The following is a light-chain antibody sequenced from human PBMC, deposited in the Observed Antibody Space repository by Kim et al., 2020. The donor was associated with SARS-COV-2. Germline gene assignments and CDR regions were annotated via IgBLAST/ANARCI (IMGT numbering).Light chain of an antibody. CDR3: SSSACSNNFVV. J-gene: IGLJ2*01. Sequence: QSALTQSPSASGSLGQSVTISCTGTSSDVGGYNYVSWYQQYPGKVPKLLIYEVVRRPSGVPDRFSGSKSGNTASLTVSGLQAEDEADYYCSSSACSNNFVVFGGGTQLTVL. CDR1: SSDVGGYNY. V-gene: IGLV2-8*01. CDR2: EVV.